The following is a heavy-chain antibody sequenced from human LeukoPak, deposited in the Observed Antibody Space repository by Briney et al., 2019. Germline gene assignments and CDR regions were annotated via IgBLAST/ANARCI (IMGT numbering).Heavy chain of an antibody. D-gene: IGHD3-9*01. CDR1: GGSISSGGYY. CDR3: ARVHYDILTGYYFDY. Sequence: PSETLSLTCTASGGSISSGGYYWSWIRQHPGKGLEWIGYIYYSGSTYYNPSLKSRVTISVDTSKNQFSLKLSSVTAADTAVYYCARVHYDILTGYYFDYWGQGTLVTVSS. J-gene: IGHJ4*02. V-gene: IGHV4-31*03. CDR2: IYYSGST.